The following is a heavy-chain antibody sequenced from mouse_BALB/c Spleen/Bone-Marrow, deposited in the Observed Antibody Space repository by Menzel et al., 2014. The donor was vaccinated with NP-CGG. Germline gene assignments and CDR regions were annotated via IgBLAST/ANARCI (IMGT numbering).Heavy chain of an antibody. Sequence: EVQRVESGGGLVQPGGSLKLSCAASGFDFSRYWMSWVRPAPGKGLEWIGEINPDSSTINYTPSRKDKFIISRDNAKNTLYLQMSKVRSEDTALYYCARLSYYGRFAYWGQGTLVTVSA. CDR3: ARLSYYGRFAY. CDR2: INPDSSTI. CDR1: GFDFSRYW. D-gene: IGHD1-1*01. J-gene: IGHJ3*01. V-gene: IGHV4-1*02.